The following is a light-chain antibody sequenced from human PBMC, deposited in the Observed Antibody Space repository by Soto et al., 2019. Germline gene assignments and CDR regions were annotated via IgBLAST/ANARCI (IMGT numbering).Light chain of an antibody. CDR2: EGS. V-gene: IGLV2-23*01. J-gene: IGLJ3*02. Sequence: QSALTQPASVSGSPGQSITISCTGTSSDVGSYNLVSWYQQHPGKAPKLMIYEGSKRPSGVSNRFSGSKSGTTASLTISGLQAEDEADYYCCAYAGSRPNWVFGGGTKLTVL. CDR1: SSDVGSYNL. CDR3: CAYAGSRPNWV.